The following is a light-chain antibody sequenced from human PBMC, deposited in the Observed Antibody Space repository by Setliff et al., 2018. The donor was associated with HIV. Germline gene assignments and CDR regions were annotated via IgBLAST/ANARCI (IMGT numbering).Light chain of an antibody. V-gene: IGLV2-23*02. J-gene: IGLJ3*02. CDR1: SNDVGYYDS. CDR2: DVT. Sequence: QSVLTQPASVSGSPGQSITISCTGSSNDVGYYDSVSWYQHHPGEVPKLIIYDVTKRPSGVSSRFSGSKSGNTASLTISGLQAGDEADYYCCSFVGSDSWMFGGGTKVTVL. CDR3: CSFVGSDSWM.